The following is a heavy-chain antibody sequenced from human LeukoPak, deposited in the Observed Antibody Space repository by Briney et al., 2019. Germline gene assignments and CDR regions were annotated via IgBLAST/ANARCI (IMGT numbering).Heavy chain of an antibody. CDR2: INHSGST. CDR1: GGSFSGYY. J-gene: IGHJ4*02. CDR3: ARQKPAAGFDY. D-gene: IGHD6-13*01. Sequence: PSETLSLTCAVYGGSFSGYYWSWIRQPPGKGLEWIGEINHSGSTNYNPSLKSRVTISVDTSKNQFSLKLSSVTAADTAVYYCARQKPAAGFDYWGQGTLVTVSS. V-gene: IGHV4-34*01.